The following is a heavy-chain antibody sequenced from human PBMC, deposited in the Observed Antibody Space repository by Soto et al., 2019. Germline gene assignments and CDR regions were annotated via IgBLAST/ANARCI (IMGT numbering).Heavy chain of an antibody. Sequence: SETLSLTCTVSGGSISSGGYYWSWIRQPPGKGLEWIGYIYYSGSTYYNPSLKSRVTISVDTSKNQFSLKLSSVTAADTAVYYCARDLSYDSSGYYYLGYWGQGTLVTVSS. V-gene: IGHV4-30-4*01. J-gene: IGHJ4*02. CDR1: GGSISSGGYY. CDR2: IYYSGST. D-gene: IGHD3-22*01. CDR3: ARDLSYDSSGYYYLGY.